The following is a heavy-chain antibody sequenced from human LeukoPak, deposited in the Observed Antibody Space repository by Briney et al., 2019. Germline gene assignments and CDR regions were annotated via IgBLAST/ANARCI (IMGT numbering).Heavy chain of an antibody. D-gene: IGHD1-1*01. V-gene: IGHV4-61*02. J-gene: IGHJ5*02. CDR1: GGSISSGSYY. CDR2: IYTSGST. CDR3: ARGWNRPHMGWFDP. Sequence: PSETLSLTCTVSGGSISSGSYYWSWIRQPAGKGLEWIGRIYTSGSTNYNPSLKSRVTISVDTSKNQFSLKLSSVTAADTAVYYCARGWNRPHMGWFDPWGQGTLVTVSS.